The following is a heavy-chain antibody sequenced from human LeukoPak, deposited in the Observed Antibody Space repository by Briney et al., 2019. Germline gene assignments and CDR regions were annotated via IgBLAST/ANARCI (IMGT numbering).Heavy chain of an antibody. CDR2: IYSGGST. J-gene: IGHJ4*02. V-gene: IGHV3-53*01. Sequence: PGGSLRLSCTASGFTVSSNYMSWVRQAPGKGLEWVSVIYSGGSTYYADSVKGRFTISRDNSKNTLYLQMNSLRAEDTAVYYCASDQNGSYYEVRFDSWGREPWSPSPQ. CDR1: GFTVSSNY. CDR3: ASDQNGSYYEVRFDS. D-gene: IGHD1-26*01.